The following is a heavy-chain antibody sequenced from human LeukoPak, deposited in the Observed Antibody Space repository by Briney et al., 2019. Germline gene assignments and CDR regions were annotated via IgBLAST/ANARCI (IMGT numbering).Heavy chain of an antibody. CDR2: IYTSGST. CDR1: GGSISSGSYY. Sequence: PSEILSLTCTVSGGSISSGSYYWSWIRQPAGKGLEWIGRIYTSGSTNYNPSLKGRVTISVDTSKNQFSLKLSSVTAADTAVYYCARGAGTDYYGSGSYYYYYYMDVWGKGTTVTVSS. J-gene: IGHJ6*03. CDR3: ARGAGTDYYGSGSYYYYYYMDV. V-gene: IGHV4-61*02. D-gene: IGHD3-10*01.